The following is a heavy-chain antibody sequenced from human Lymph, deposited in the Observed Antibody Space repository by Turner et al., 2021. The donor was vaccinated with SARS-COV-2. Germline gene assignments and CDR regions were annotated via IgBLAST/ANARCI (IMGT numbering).Heavy chain of an antibody. Sequence: EVQLLESGGGLVQPGGSLRLSCAASGFTFSSYAMSWVRQAPGKGLEWVSAISGSVGDTYYADSVKGRFTISRDNSKNTLYLQMNSLRAEDTAVYYCAKGVRGAMIVVVIPYFDYWGQGTLVTVSS. CDR3: AKGVRGAMIVVVIPYFDY. CDR2: ISGSVGDT. CDR1: GFTFSSYA. V-gene: IGHV3-23*01. J-gene: IGHJ4*02. D-gene: IGHD3-22*01.